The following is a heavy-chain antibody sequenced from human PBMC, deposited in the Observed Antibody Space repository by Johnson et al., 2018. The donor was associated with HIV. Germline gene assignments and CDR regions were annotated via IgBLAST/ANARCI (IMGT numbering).Heavy chain of an antibody. V-gene: IGHV3-30*04. CDR3: ATISVIPSRVNDAFDI. CDR1: GFSFNSYA. CDR2: LSYAGTNE. J-gene: IGHJ3*02. D-gene: IGHD3-16*02. Sequence: QVQLVESGGGVVQPGRSLRLSCAASGFSFNSYAMHWVRQAPGKGLEWVAVLSYAGTNEYYADSVKGRFTISRDNSKNTLYLQMNSLRPEDTAVYYCATISVIPSRVNDAFDIWGQGTMVTVSS.